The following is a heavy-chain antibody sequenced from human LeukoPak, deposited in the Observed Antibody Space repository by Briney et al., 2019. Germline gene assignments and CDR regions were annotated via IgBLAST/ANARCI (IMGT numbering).Heavy chain of an antibody. V-gene: IGHV1-2*02. Sequence: ASVKVSCKASGFTLTAYYMHWVRQAPGQGPEYMGWINPKSGGTNPAQRFQGRVTMTRDTSINTTYMELSSLRYDDTAVYYCARGIYGGHSPLVDFWGQGTLVTVSS. D-gene: IGHD2-21*02. J-gene: IGHJ4*02. CDR3: ARGIYGGHSPLVDF. CDR1: GFTLTAYY. CDR2: INPKSGGT.